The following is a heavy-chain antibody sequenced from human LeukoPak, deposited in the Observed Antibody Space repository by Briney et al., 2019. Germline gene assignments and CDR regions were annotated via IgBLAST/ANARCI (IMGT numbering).Heavy chain of an antibody. V-gene: IGHV3-53*01. Sequence: GALRLSCAASGFSVSTNCMTWVRQAPGKGLEWVSVVYSGGAAYLADSVKGRFTISRDNANNSLFLQMNSLRVEDTALYYCVRDAASPDFWGQGTLVTVSS. CDR2: VYSGGAA. CDR3: VRDAASPDF. J-gene: IGHJ4*02. D-gene: IGHD6-25*01. CDR1: GFSVSTNC.